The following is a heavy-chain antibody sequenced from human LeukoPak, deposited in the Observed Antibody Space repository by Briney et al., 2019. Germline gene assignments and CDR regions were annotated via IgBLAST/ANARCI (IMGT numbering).Heavy chain of an antibody. CDR1: GYTFTSYY. Sequence: ASVKVSCKASGYTFTSYYMHWVRQAPGQGLEWMGIINPSGGSTSYAQKFQGRVALTRDTSTSTVYMELSSLRSEDTAVYYCARSSTLGNYFDYWGQGTLVTVSS. V-gene: IGHV1-46*01. CDR2: INPSGGST. D-gene: IGHD6-13*01. J-gene: IGHJ4*02. CDR3: ARSSTLGNYFDY.